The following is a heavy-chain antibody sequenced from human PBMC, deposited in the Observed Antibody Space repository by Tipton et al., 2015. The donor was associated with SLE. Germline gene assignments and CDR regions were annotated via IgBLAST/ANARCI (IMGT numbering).Heavy chain of an antibody. J-gene: IGHJ6*03. V-gene: IGHV3-30-3*01. CDR3: ARGGGYEDYYMDV. CDR1: GFTFSSYA. D-gene: IGHD5-12*01. CDR2: ISYDGSNK. Sequence: QVQLVQSGGGLVQPGGSLRLSCAASGFTFSSYAMHWVRQAPGKGLEWVAVISYDGSNKYYADSVKGRFTISRDNSKNTLYLQMNSLRAEDTAVYYCARGGGYEDYYMDVWGKGTTVTVSS.